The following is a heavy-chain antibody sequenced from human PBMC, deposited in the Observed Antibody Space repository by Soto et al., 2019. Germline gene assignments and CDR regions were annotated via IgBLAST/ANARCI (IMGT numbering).Heavy chain of an antibody. CDR2: ISYDGSNK. CDR1: GFTFSSYA. Sequence: GGSLRLSCAASGFTFSSYAMHWVRQAPGKGLEWVAVISYDGSNKYYADSVKGRFTISRDNSKNTLYLQMNSLRAEDTAVYYCARDPPPGGFDGMDVWGQGTTVTVSS. J-gene: IGHJ6*02. D-gene: IGHD3-16*01. V-gene: IGHV3-30-3*01. CDR3: ARDPPPGGFDGMDV.